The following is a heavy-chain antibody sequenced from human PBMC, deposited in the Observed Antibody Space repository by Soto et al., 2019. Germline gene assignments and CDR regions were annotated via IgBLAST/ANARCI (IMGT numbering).Heavy chain of an antibody. Sequence: QVQLVQSGAEVKKPGSSVKVSCTASGVAFRNYAVSWVRQAPGQGLEWMGAVMPTFGAGVYAQKFQGRLTIFADASTNTAYLNVSSLTFEDAAIYYCAASRGFYEAMDAWGQGTTLTVSS. V-gene: IGHV1-69*01. D-gene: IGHD3-22*01. CDR3: AASRGFYEAMDA. J-gene: IGHJ6*02. CDR2: VMPTFGAG. CDR1: GVAFRNYA.